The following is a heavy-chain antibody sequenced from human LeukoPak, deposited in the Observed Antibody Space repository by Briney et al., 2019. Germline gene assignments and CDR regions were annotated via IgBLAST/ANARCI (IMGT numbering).Heavy chain of an antibody. CDR2: IYSGGST. CDR1: GFTFNSNY. V-gene: IGHV3-66*02. Sequence: GGSLRLSCAASGFTFNSNYMSWVRQAPGKGLEWGSVIYSGGSTYYADSVKGRFTISRDNSKSTLYLQMNSLRAEDTAVYYCARMSSGWSRAFDIWGQGTMVTVSS. D-gene: IGHD6-19*01. CDR3: ARMSSGWSRAFDI. J-gene: IGHJ3*02.